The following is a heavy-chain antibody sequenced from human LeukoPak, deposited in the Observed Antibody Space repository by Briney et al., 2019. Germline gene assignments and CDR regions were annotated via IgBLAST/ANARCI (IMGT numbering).Heavy chain of an antibody. CDR1: GYSLTSYW. J-gene: IGHJ4*02. V-gene: IGHV5-51*01. D-gene: IGHD5-18*01. Sequence: GESLKISCKASGYSLTSYWIGWVRQMPGKGLEWMGIIDPSDSETRYTPSFQGQVTVSVDKSLTTADLQWNSLKASDTAMYYCARQTAMGRSGDYWGQGTLVTVSS. CDR3: ARQTAMGRSGDY. CDR2: IDPSDSET.